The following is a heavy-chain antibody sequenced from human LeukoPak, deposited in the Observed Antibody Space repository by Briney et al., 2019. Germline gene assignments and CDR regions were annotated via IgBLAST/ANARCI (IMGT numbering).Heavy chain of an antibody. V-gene: IGHV1-8*01. D-gene: IGHD5-18*01. CDR3: ARDAYGYSSRYFDY. CDR2: MNPNSGNT. Sequence: ASMKVSCKASGYTFTSYDINWVRQATGQGLEWMGWMNPNSGNTGYAQKFQGRVTMTRNTSISTVYMELSSLRSEDTAVYYCARDAYGYSSRYFDYWGQGTLVTVSS. J-gene: IGHJ4*02. CDR1: GYTFTSYD.